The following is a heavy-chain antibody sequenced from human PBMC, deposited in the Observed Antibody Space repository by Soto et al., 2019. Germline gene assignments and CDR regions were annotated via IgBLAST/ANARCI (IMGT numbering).Heavy chain of an antibody. V-gene: IGHV3-21*01. D-gene: IGHD2-2*01. CDR2: ISSSSSYI. J-gene: IGHJ4*02. CDR3: ARSPPFSPSCSSPSCKSLDY. Sequence: GGSLRLSCAASGFTFSSYSMNWVRQAPGKGLEWVSSISSSSSYIYYADSVKGRFTISRDNAKNSLYLQMNSLRAEDTAVYYCARSPPFSPSCSSPSCKSLDYWGQGTLVTVSS. CDR1: GFTFSSYS.